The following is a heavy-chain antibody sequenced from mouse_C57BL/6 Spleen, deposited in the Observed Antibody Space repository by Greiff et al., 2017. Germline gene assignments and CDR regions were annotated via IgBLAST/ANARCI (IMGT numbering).Heavy chain of an antibody. V-gene: IGHV1-18*01. J-gene: IGHJ1*03. CDR1: GYTFTDYN. D-gene: IGHD1-1*01. CDR3: TRGGSTYELGWYFDV. CDR2: INPNNGGN. Sequence: EVMLVESGPELVKPGASVQIPCKASGYTFTDYNMAWVKQSHGKSLAWIGDINPNNGGNIYNQKFKGQANLTVDKSSGTAYMELCSLTSEDTAVYYCTRGGSTYELGWYFDVWGTGSTVTVSS.